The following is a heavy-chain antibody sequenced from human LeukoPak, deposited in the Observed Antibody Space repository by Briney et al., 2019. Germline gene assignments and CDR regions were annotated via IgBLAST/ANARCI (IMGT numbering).Heavy chain of an antibody. CDR1: GGSISSSSYY. CDR2: IYYSGST. CDR3: ARQAADHDY. V-gene: IGHV4-39*01. Sequence: SETLSLTCTVSGGSISSSSYYWGWIRQPPGKGLEWIGSIYYSGSTYYNPSLKSRVTISVDTSKNQFSLKLSSVTAADTAVYYCARQAADHDYWAREPWSPSPQ. J-gene: IGHJ4*02. D-gene: IGHD2-15*01.